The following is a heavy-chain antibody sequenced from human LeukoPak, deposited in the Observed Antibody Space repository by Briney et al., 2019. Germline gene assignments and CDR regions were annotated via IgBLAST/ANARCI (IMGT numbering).Heavy chain of an antibody. V-gene: IGHV4-34*01. J-gene: IGHJ3*02. D-gene: IGHD3-3*01. CDR1: GGSFSGYY. Sequence: PSETLSLTCAVYGGSFSGYYWSWIRQPPGKGLEWIGEINHSGSTNYNPSLKSRVTISVDTSKNQFSLKLSSVTAADTAVYYCARAGYDFWSGHGAFDIWGQGTMVTVSS. CDR3: ARAGYDFWSGHGAFDI. CDR2: INHSGST.